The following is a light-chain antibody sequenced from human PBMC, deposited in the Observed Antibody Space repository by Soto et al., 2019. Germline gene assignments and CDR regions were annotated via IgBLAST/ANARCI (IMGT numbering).Light chain of an antibody. V-gene: IGLV2-14*03. CDR1: SSALGTYNY. CDR2: DVY. Sequence: QSALNHPASVSGSSGQSITISCTETSSALGTYNYVSWYQQHPGKAPKLVIYDVYSRPSGVSDRFSGSKSGNTASLTISGLQPEDEADYYCSSHRASSTPYVFGTGTKVTVL. J-gene: IGLJ1*01. CDR3: SSHRASSTPYV.